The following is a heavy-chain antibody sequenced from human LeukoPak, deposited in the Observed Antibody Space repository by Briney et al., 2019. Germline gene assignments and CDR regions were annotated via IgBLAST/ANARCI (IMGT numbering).Heavy chain of an antibody. V-gene: IGHV3-21*01. D-gene: IGHD3-10*01. J-gene: IGHJ4*02. CDR1: GFTFSSYS. Sequence: TPGGSLRLSCAASGFTFSSYSMNWVRQAPGKGLEWVSSISSSSSYMYYADSVKGRFTISRDNAKNSLYLQMNSLRAEDTAVYYCARDQDVFGPYYFDYWGQGTLVTVSS. CDR3: ARDQDVFGPYYFDY. CDR2: ISSSSSYM.